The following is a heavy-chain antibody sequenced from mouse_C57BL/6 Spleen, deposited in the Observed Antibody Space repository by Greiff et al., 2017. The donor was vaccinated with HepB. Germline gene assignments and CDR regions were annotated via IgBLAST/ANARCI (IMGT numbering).Heavy chain of an antibody. Sequence: SGAELARPGASVKLSCKASGYTFTSYGISWVKQRTGQGLEWIGEIYPRSGNTYYNEKFKGKATLTADKSSSTAYMELRSLTSEDSAVYFCARGAYYSNYGRYFDVWGTGTTVTVSS. V-gene: IGHV1-81*01. CDR2: IYPRSGNT. J-gene: IGHJ1*03. CDR1: GYTFTSYG. CDR3: ARGAYYSNYGRYFDV. D-gene: IGHD2-5*01.